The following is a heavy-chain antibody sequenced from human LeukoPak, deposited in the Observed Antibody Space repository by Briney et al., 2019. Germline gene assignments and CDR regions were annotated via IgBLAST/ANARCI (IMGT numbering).Heavy chain of an antibody. D-gene: IGHD4-17*01. CDR1: VFTFSTYW. V-gene: IGHV3-7*01. CDR2: IKEDGSEK. CDR3: ARAPYGENY. J-gene: IGHJ4*02. Sequence: PGGSLRLSCASSVFTFSTYWMIWVRQAPGKGLEGVANIKEDGSEKYYVDSVKGRFTISRDNAKNSLYLQMNSLRVEDTAVYYCARAPYGENYWGQGTLVTVSS.